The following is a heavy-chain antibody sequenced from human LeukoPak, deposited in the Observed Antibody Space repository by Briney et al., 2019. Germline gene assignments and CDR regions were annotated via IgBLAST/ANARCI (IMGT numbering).Heavy chain of an antibody. V-gene: IGHV3-21*01. Sequence: PGGSLRLSCAASGFTFSSYSMHWVRQAPGKGLEWVSSISVGSGYIYYADSVKGRFTISRDNAKNTLYLQMNSLRAEDTAVYYCARDRGSYDAFDIWGQGTMVTVSS. J-gene: IGHJ3*02. CDR2: ISVGSGYI. CDR3: ARDRGSYDAFDI. CDR1: GFTFSSYS. D-gene: IGHD1-26*01.